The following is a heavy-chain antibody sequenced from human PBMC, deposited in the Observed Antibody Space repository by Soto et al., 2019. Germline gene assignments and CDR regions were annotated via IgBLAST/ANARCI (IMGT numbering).Heavy chain of an antibody. CDR2: ISAYNGNT. Sequence: ASVKVSCKASGYTFTSYGISWVRQAPGQGLEWMGWISAYNGNTNYAQKLQGRVTMTTDTSTSTAYMELRSLRSDDTAVYYCARDSDYDHRENYKDVCGKGTTVTVSS. CDR1: GYTFTSYG. CDR3: ARDSDYDHRENYKDV. V-gene: IGHV1-18*01. J-gene: IGHJ6*03. D-gene: IGHD3-16*01.